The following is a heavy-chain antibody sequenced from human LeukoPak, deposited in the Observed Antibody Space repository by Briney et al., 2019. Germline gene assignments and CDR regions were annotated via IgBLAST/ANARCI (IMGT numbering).Heavy chain of an antibody. J-gene: IGHJ4*02. V-gene: IGHV4-34*01. CDR2: INHSGST. D-gene: IGHD6-13*01. Sequence: SETLSLTCAVYGGSFSGYYWSWIRQPPGKGLVWIGEINHSGSTNYNPSLKSRVTISVDTSKNQFSLKLSSVTAADTAVYYCARDPSRIGPEYSSSWYEVDHKDYWGQGTLVTVSS. CDR3: ARDPSRIGPEYSSSWYEVDHKDY. CDR1: GGSFSGYY.